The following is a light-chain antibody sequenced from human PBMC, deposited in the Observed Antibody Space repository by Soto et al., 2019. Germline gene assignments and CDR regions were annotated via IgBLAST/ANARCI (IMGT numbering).Light chain of an antibody. CDR1: RTISSW. V-gene: IGKV1-5*03. CDR2: KAS. J-gene: IGKJ1*01. Sequence: DIQMTQSPSTLSGSVGDRVTITCRASRTISSWLALYQQKPGKAPKLLIYKASTLKSGVPSRFSGSGSGTEFTLTISSLQPDDFATYYCQHYNSYSEAFGQGTKVDIK. CDR3: QHYNSYSEA.